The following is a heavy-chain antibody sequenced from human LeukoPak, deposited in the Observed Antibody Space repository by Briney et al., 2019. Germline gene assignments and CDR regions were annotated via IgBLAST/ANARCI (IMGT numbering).Heavy chain of an antibody. V-gene: IGHV3-23*01. Sequence: GGSLRLSCAASGFTFSIYAMSWVRQAPGKGLEWVSTISGNGDYTYYADSVKGRFTISRDNSKNTLYLQMNSLRAEDTAVYYCAKVGITGTRGVFDYWGQGTLVTVSS. D-gene: IGHD1-7*01. CDR2: ISGNGDYT. CDR3: AKVGITGTRGVFDY. J-gene: IGHJ4*02. CDR1: GFTFSIYA.